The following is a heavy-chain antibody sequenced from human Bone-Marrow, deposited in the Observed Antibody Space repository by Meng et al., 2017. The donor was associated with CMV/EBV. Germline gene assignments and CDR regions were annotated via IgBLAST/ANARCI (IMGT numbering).Heavy chain of an antibody. D-gene: IGHD3-22*01. CDR3: ARVYYYDSSFDY. V-gene: IGHV3-21*01. J-gene: IGHJ4*02. Sequence: GESLKISCAASGFTFSSYSMNWVRQAPGKGLEWVSSISSSSSYIYYADSVKGRFTISRDNAKNSLYLQMNSLRAEDTAVYYCARVYYYDSSFDYWVQGTLVTVSS. CDR2: ISSSSSYI. CDR1: GFTFSSYS.